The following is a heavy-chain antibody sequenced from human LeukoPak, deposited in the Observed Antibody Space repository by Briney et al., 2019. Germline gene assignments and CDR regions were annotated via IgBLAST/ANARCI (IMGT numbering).Heavy chain of an antibody. CDR3: ARAIFDSSGWQGSGFDY. Sequence: SQTLSLTCAISGDSVSSNSAAWNWIRQSPSRGLEWLGRTYYRSKWYNDYAVSVKSRITISPDTSKNQFSLQLNSVTPEDTAVYYCARAIFDSSGWQGSGFDYWGQGTLVTVSS. J-gene: IGHJ4*02. V-gene: IGHV6-1*01. D-gene: IGHD6-19*01. CDR2: TYYRSKWYN. CDR1: GDSVSSNSAA.